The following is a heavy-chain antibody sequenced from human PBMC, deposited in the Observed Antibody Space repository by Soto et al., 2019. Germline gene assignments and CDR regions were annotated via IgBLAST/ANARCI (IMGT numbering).Heavy chain of an antibody. D-gene: IGHD6-6*01. V-gene: IGHV1-69*02. J-gene: IGHJ6*03. CDR1: GGTFSSYT. CDR2: IIPILGIA. CDR3: ARVNSSSLNNYMDV. Sequence: QVQLVQSGAEVKKPGSSVKVSCKASGGTFSSYTISWVRQAPGQGLEWMGRIIPILGIANYAQKFQGRVTITADKSTSTAYMELSSLRSEDTAVHYCARVNSSSLNNYMDVWGKGTTVTVSS.